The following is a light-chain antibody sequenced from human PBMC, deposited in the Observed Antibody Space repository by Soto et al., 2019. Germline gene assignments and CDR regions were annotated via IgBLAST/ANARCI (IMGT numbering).Light chain of an antibody. CDR1: QSLLHSNGYNY. J-gene: IGKJ2*01. Sequence: DIVMTQSPLSLPVTPGDPASISCRSSQSLLHSNGYNYLDWYLQKPGQSPQLLIYLGSNRASGVPDRFSGSGSGTDFTLKISRVEAEDVGVYYCMPALQTTSTFGKGTNLEIK. V-gene: IGKV2-28*01. CDR3: MPALQTTST. CDR2: LGS.